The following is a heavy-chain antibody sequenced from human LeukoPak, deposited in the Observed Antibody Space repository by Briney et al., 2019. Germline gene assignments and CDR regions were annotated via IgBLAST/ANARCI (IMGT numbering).Heavy chain of an antibody. CDR1: GFTFTDHY. V-gene: IGHV1-2*02. CDR2: INGKSGVT. CDR3: ARDFDWGPDY. Sequence: ASLKVSCKASGFTFTDHYMHWVRQAPGQGLEWMGWINGKSGVTFYAQQFQGRITVTRDTSISTMYLELNRLTSADTAIYYCARDFDWGPDYWGPGTLVAVSS. D-gene: IGHD3-16*01. J-gene: IGHJ4*02.